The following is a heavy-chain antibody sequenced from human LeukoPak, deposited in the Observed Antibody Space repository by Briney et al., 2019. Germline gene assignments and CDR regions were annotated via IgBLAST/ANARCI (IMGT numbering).Heavy chain of an antibody. D-gene: IGHD2-21*01. J-gene: IGHJ4*02. CDR3: ARRGYCGGDCYSDY. Sequence: PGESLKISCKGSGYSFATYWIGWVRQMPGKGLEWMGIIYPGDSDTRYSPSFQGQVTISADKSISTAFLQWSSLKASDTAMYYCARRGYCGGDCYSDYWGQGTLITVSS. CDR1: GYSFATYW. V-gene: IGHV5-51*01. CDR2: IYPGDSDT.